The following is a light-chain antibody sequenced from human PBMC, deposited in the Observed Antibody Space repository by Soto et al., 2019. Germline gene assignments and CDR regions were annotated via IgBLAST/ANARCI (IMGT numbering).Light chain of an antibody. CDR2: AAS. CDR1: QSISSY. V-gene: IGKV1-39*01. CDR3: QQYGSSLRT. J-gene: IGKJ1*01. Sequence: DIQMTQSPSSLSASVGDRVTITCRASQSISSYLNWYQQKPGKAPKVLIYAASSLQSGVPSRFSGIGSGTEFTLTISSLQPDDFAVYYCQQYGSSLRTFGQGTKVDIK.